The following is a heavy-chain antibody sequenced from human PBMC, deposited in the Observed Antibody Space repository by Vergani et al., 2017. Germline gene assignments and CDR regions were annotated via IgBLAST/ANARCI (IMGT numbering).Heavy chain of an antibody. CDR1: GGSISSYY. D-gene: IGHD6-19*01. CDR2: IYYSGST. V-gene: IGHV4-59*01. J-gene: IGHJ4*02. CDR3: ARYAIAVAGKSVGRKNYYFDY. Sequence: QVQLQESGPGLVKPSQTLSLTCTVSGGSISSYYWSWIRQPPGKGLEWIGYIYYSGSTNYNPSLKSRVTISVDTSKNQFSLKLSSVTAADTAVYYCARYAIAVAGKSVGRKNYYFDYWGQGTLVTVSS.